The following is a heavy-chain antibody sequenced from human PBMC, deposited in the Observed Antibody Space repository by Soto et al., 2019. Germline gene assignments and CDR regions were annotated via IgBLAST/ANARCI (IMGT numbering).Heavy chain of an antibody. CDR1: GYTLTELS. J-gene: IGHJ4*02. Sequence: GASVKVSCKVSGYTLTELSMHWVRQAPGKGLEWMGGFDPEDGETIYAQKFQGRVTMTEDTSTDTAYMELSSLRSEDTAVYYCATGGYYDSSGELFDYWGQGTLVTVSS. CDR2: FDPEDGET. V-gene: IGHV1-24*01. CDR3: ATGGYYDSSGELFDY. D-gene: IGHD3-22*01.